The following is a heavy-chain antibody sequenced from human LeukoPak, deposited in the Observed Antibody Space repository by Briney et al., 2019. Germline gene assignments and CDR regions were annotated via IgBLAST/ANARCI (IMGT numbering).Heavy chain of an antibody. J-gene: IGHJ4*02. CDR1: GGSISSYY. V-gene: IGHV4-59*01. D-gene: IGHD3-22*01. Sequence: SETLSLTCTVSGGSISSYYWSWIRQPPGKGLEWLGYIYYSGSTNYNPSLKSRVTISVDTSKNQFSLKLSSVTAADTAVYYCARVQSGYYYADYWGQGTLVTVSS. CDR3: ARVQSGYYYADY. CDR2: IYYSGST.